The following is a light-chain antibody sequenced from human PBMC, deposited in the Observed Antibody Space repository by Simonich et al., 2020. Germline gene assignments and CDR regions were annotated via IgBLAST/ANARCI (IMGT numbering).Light chain of an antibody. CDR3: QQYNNWPRRT. J-gene: IGKJ1*01. Sequence: EIVMTQSPATLSVSPGERATPSCSASQSVSSNLAWYQQKPGQAPRLLIYGASTRATGIPARFSGSGSGTEFTLTISSMQSEDFAVYYCQQYNNWPRRTFGQGTKVEIK. CDR1: QSVSSN. V-gene: IGKV3-15*01. CDR2: GAS.